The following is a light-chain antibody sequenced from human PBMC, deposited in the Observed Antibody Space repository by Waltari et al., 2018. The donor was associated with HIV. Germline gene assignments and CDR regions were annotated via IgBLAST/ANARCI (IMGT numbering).Light chain of an antibody. CDR2: EVN. CDR3: SSYTSSSTHV. J-gene: IGLJ1*01. V-gene: IGLV2-14*03. Sequence: QSALPQPASVSASPGQSITISCTGTSSDVGGYHYVSWYRQHPGEAPKVRIYEVNRRPSGVSNRFTASKSGNTASLAISGLQPEDEADYFCSSYTSSSTHVFGPGTKVTVL. CDR1: SSDVGGYHY.